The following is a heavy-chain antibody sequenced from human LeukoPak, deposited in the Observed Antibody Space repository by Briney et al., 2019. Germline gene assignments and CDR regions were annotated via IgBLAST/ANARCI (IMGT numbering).Heavy chain of an antibody. CDR2: ISSSSSYI. CDR3: AKDVSSSWYGDAFDI. CDR1: GFTFSSYS. J-gene: IGHJ3*02. V-gene: IGHV3-21*04. D-gene: IGHD6-13*01. Sequence: PGGSLRLSCAASGFTFSSYSMNWVRQAPGKGLEWVSSISSSSSYIYYADSVKGRFTISRDNAKNSLYLQMNSLRAEDTAVYYCAKDVSSSWYGDAFDIWGQGTMVTVSS.